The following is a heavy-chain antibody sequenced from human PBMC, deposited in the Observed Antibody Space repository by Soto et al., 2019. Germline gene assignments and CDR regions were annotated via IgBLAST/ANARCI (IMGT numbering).Heavy chain of an antibody. Sequence: CTCKQKKKGLEWIGSIYYTGSTYYNPSLKSRVAISADTSKNQLSLKLTSVTAAETAVYYCARQLIVCQHACHNGIDVWG. CDR2: IYYTGST. V-gene: IGHV4-39*01. D-gene: IGHD2-21*01. CDR3: ARQLIVCQHACHNGIDV. J-gene: IGHJ6*02.